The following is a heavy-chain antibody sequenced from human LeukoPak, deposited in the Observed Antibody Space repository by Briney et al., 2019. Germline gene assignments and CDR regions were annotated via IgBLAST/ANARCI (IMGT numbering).Heavy chain of an antibody. Sequence: GGFLRLSCAASGFTFSSYSMNWVRQAPGKGLEWVSSISSSSSYIYYADSVKGRFTISRDNAKNSLYLQMNSLRAEDTAVYYCARSPVTTYYFDYWGQGTLVTVSS. CDR2: ISSSSSYI. D-gene: IGHD4-11*01. J-gene: IGHJ4*02. V-gene: IGHV3-21*01. CDR3: ARSPVTTYYFDY. CDR1: GFTFSSYS.